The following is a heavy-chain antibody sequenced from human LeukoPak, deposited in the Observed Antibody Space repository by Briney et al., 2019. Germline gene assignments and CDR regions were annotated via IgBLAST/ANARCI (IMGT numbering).Heavy chain of an antibody. CDR2: ISAYNGNT. D-gene: IGHD3-10*01. V-gene: IGHV1-18*04. J-gene: IGHJ4*02. CDR1: GYTFTNYG. Sequence: ASVNVSCKASGYTFTNYGISWVRQAPGQGLEWMGWISAYNGNTNYAQKLQGRVTMTTDTSTSPAYMELGSLRSDDTAVYYCARVYYGSGSYYNHFDYWGQGTLVTVSS. CDR3: ARVYYGSGSYYNHFDY.